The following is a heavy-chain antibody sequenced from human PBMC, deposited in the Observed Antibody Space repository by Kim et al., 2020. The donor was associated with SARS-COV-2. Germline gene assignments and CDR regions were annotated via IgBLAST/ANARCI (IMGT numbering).Heavy chain of an antibody. J-gene: IGHJ3*02. V-gene: IGHV1-18*01. Sequence: NDAQKLKGRVTMTTYTSTSTAYMELRSLRSDDTAVYYCARDGGTGDAFDIWGQGTMVTVSS. CDR3: ARDGGTGDAFDI. D-gene: IGHD3-10*01.